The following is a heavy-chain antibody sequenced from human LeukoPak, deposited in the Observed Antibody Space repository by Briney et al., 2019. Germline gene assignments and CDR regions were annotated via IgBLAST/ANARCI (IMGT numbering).Heavy chain of an antibody. CDR2: IYYSGST. D-gene: IGHD2-15*01. V-gene: IGHV4-39*01. J-gene: IGHJ6*02. Sequence: SETLSLTCTVSGGSISSSSYYWGWICQPPGKGLEWIGSIYYSGSTYYNPSLKSRVTISVDTSKNQFSLKLRSVTAADTAVYYCARHPCSGGSCPLDYYYYYGMDVWGQGTTVTVSS. CDR1: GGSISSSSYY. CDR3: ARHPCSGGSCPLDYYYYYGMDV.